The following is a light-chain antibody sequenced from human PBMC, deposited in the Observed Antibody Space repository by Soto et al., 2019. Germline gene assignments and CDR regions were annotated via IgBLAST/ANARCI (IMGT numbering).Light chain of an antibody. CDR2: GNN. CDR1: SYNLGACHD. Sequence: QSVLTQPPSGSGAPGQSVTISCTGSSYNLGACHDVPWYQQLPGTAPKLIIYGNNNRPSGVPDRFSGSKSGTSASLAIAGLHAEDEAYYYCQSYDSSQSAVVFGGGTKLTVL. CDR3: QSYDSSQSAVV. J-gene: IGLJ2*01. V-gene: IGLV1-40*01.